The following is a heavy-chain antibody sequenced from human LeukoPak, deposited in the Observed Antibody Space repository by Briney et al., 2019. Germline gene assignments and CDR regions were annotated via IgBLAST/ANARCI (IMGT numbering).Heavy chain of an antibody. D-gene: IGHD5-18*01. J-gene: IGHJ3*02. Sequence: GGSLRLSCAASGFTFSTYSMNWVRQAPGKGLEWVSSISSSSSYIYYADSVKGRFTISRDNSKNTLYLQMNSLRAEDTAVYYCARDGGYSYGYPSGAFDIWGQGTMVTVSS. CDR1: GFTFSTYS. CDR2: ISSSSSYI. CDR3: ARDGGYSYGYPSGAFDI. V-gene: IGHV3-21*01.